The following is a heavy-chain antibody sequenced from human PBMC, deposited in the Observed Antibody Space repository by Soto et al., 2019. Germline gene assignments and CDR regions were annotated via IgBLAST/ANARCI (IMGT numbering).Heavy chain of an antibody. CDR2: IYYSGST. V-gene: IGHV4-39*02. CDR3: ATEDTYWFDP. CDR1: GGSISSSSYY. Sequence: SETLSLTCTVSGGSISSSSYYWGWIRQPPGRGLEWIGSIYYSGSTHYNPSLKSRVTISVDTSKIQFSLKLSSVTAADTAVYYCATEDTYWFDPWGQGTLVTVSS. J-gene: IGHJ5*02.